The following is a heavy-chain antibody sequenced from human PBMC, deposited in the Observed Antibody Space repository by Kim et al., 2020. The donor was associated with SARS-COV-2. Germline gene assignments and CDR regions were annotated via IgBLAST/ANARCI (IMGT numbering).Heavy chain of an antibody. CDR2: IYYIGST. D-gene: IGHD3-10*01. CDR1: GGSISSYY. V-gene: IGHV4-59*08. Sequence: SETLSLTCTVPGGSISSYYWSWIRQPPGKGMEWIGYIYYIGSTNYNPSLKSRVTISVDTSKNQFSLKLSSVTAADTAVYYCARHERPIAWFGELMGWFDP. CDR3: ARHERPIAWFGELMGWFDP. J-gene: IGHJ5*02.